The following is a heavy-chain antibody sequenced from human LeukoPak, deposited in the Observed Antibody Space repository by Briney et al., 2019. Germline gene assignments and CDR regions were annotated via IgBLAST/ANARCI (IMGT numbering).Heavy chain of an antibody. D-gene: IGHD7-27*01. J-gene: IGHJ4*02. CDR1: GFTFSNYA. CDR2: VSYDGSNK. Sequence: GGSLRLSRAASGFTFSNYAMHWVRQAPGKGLEWVAVVSYDGSNKYYADSVKGRFTISRDNPKNTLYLQMNSLRAEDAAIYYCATIGDRRTGELYRIDYWGQGTLVTVSS. V-gene: IGHV3-30-3*01. CDR3: ATIGDRRTGELYRIDY.